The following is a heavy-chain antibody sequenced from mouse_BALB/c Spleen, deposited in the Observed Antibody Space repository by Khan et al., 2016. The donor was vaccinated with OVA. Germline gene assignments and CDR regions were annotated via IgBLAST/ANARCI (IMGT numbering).Heavy chain of an antibody. CDR3: ARPPYFSYVLDN. CDR2: INTETGEP. CDR1: GYTFTDYS. V-gene: IGHV9-2-1*01. J-gene: IGHJ4*01. Sequence: QIQLVQSGPELKKPGETVKISCKASGYTFTDYSMHWVKQAPGKGLKWMGWINTETGEPTYADDFNGRFAFSLETSASTAYLQINNLKNEDTATYFCARPPYFSYVLDNWGQGTSVTVSS. D-gene: IGHD2-10*01.